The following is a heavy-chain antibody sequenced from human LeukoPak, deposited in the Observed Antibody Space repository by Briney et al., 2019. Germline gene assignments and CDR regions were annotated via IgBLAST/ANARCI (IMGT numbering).Heavy chain of an antibody. J-gene: IGHJ4*02. CDR3: AREREHYDILTGYYRGFDY. Sequence: NPSETLSLTCTVSGGSISGSTYYWGWIRQPPGKGLEWIGSIYYSGATYYNPSLKSRVTVSVDTSKNQFSLKLSSVTAADTAVYYCAREREHYDILTGYYRGFDYWGQGTLVTVSS. CDR1: GGSISGSTYY. V-gene: IGHV4-39*01. D-gene: IGHD3-9*01. CDR2: IYYSGAT.